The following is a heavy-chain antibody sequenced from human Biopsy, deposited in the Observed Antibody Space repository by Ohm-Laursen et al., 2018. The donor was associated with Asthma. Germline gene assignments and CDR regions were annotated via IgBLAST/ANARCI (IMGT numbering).Heavy chain of an antibody. J-gene: IGHJ1*01. V-gene: IGHV3-7*01. CDR3: ARTFHFWSPYHAEHYQL. Sequence: SLRLSCAAPGFTFGDYWMGWVRQVPGKGLEWVANIKHDGTEKNHVDSLKGRFTISRDNAKNSLYLQMNGLRAEDTAVYYCARTFHFWSPYHAEHYQLWGQGTLVTVPS. CDR1: GFTFGDYW. CDR2: IKHDGTEK. D-gene: IGHD3-3*02.